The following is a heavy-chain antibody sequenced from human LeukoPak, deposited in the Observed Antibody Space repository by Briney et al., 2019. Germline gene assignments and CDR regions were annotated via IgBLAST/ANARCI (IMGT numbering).Heavy chain of an antibody. CDR2: ISGSGGST. CDR3: AKGRPLGYCSSSSCSEWFDP. Sequence: GGSLRLSCAASGFTFSSYAMSWVRQAPGKGLEWVSAISGSGGSTYYADSVKGRFTISRDNSKNTLFLQMDGLRAEDTAVYYCAKGRPLGYCSSSSCSEWFDPWGQGTLVTVSS. J-gene: IGHJ5*02. V-gene: IGHV3-23*01. CDR1: GFTFSSYA. D-gene: IGHD2-2*01.